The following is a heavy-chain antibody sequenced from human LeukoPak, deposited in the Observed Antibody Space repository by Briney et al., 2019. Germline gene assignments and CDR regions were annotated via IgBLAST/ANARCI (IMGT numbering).Heavy chain of an antibody. CDR3: ARIRAHRDSGWPNFDY. Sequence: GASVKVSCKASGYTFTSDYMHWVRQAPGQGLEWMGLINPTGDRTGYAQKFQGRVTMTRDMSTSTVYMELSSLRSEDTAVYYCARIRAHRDSGWPNFDYWGQGTLVTVSS. D-gene: IGHD6-19*01. V-gene: IGHV1-46*01. CDR1: GYTFTSDY. CDR2: INPTGDRT. J-gene: IGHJ4*02.